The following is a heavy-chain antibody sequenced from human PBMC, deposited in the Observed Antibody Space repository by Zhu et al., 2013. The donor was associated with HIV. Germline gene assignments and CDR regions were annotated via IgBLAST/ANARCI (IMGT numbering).Heavy chain of an antibody. Sequence: QAQLVQSGAEVKKPGASVKVSCKASGYTFTDYYIHWVRQAPGQGLEWMGWINPKNGDTKYGQKFQGRVTMTRDTSITTAYMDLSRLTSYDTAVYYCARGSVFDYWGQGTLVTVSS. CDR3: ARGSVFDY. CDR1: GYTFTDYY. V-gene: IGHV1-2*02. D-gene: IGHD3-3*01. CDR2: INPKNGDT. J-gene: IGHJ4*02.